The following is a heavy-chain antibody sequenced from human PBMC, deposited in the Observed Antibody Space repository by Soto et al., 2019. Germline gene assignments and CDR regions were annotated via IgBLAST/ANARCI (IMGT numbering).Heavy chain of an antibody. J-gene: IGHJ6*02. CDR3: ASVSGYDYQLINYYYYGMDV. CDR1: GGTFSSYA. V-gene: IGHV1-69*06. Sequence: ASVKVSCKASGGTFSSYAISWVRQAPGQGLEWMGGIIPIFGTANYAQKFQGRVTITADKSTRTAYMELSSLRSEDTAVYYCASVSGYDYQLINYYYYGMDVWGQGTTVTV. D-gene: IGHD5-12*01. CDR2: IIPIFGTA.